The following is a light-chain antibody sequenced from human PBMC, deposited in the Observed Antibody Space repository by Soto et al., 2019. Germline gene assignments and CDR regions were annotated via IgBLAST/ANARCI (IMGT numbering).Light chain of an antibody. CDR1: SSDIGDSNS. V-gene: IGLV2-8*01. J-gene: IGLJ1*01. CDR2: DVS. Sequence: QSVLTQPPSASGSPGQSVTISFTGTSSDIGDSNSVSWYQQHPGKAPKLMIYDVSKRPSGVPDRFSGSKSGNTASLTVSGLQAEDEADYYCSSYAGSNNYVFGTGTKVTVL. CDR3: SSYAGSNNYV.